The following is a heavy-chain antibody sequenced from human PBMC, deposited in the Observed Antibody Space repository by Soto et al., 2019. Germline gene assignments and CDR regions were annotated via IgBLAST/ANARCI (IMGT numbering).Heavy chain of an antibody. Sequence: PSETLSFTCTVSGGSISSSSYYWGWIRQPPGKGLEWIGSIYYSGSTYYNPSLKSRVTISVDTSKNQFSLKLSSVTAADTAVYYCARNPPVAGTKDWGQGTLVTVSS. CDR2: IYYSGST. D-gene: IGHD6-19*01. J-gene: IGHJ4*02. V-gene: IGHV4-39*01. CDR3: ARNPPVAGTKD. CDR1: GGSISSSSYY.